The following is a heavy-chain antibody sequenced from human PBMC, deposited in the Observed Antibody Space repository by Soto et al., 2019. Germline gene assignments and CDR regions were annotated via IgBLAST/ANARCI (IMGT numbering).Heavy chain of an antibody. CDR1: GGSISSYY. D-gene: IGHD3-10*01. CDR3: ARLRSSGSYYSLHYYYYYMDV. V-gene: IGHV4-59*08. Sequence: ASETLSLTCTVSGGSISSYYWSWIRQPPGKGLEWIGYIYYSGSTNYNPSLKSRVTISVDTSKNQFSLKLSSVTAADTAVYYCARLRSSGSYYSLHYYYYYMDVWGKGTTVTVSS. CDR2: IYYSGST. J-gene: IGHJ6*03.